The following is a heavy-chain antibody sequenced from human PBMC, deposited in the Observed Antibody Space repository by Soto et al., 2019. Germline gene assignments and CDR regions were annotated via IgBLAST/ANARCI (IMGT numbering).Heavy chain of an antibody. J-gene: IGHJ4*02. CDR3: ARRQSVGANSYIFDY. CDR2: INHSGST. D-gene: IGHD1-26*01. Sequence: SETLALTRAVYGGSFSCYYWSGIRQPPGKGLEWIGEINHSGSTNYNPSLKSRVTISVDTSKNQFSLKLSSVTAADTAVYYCARRQSVGANSYIFDYWGQGTLGTVSS. CDR1: GGSFSCYY. V-gene: IGHV4-34*01.